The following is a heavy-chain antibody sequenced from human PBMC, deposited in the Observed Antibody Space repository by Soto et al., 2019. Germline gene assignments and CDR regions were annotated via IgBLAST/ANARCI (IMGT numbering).Heavy chain of an antibody. D-gene: IGHD3-3*01. CDR3: ASLHYDFWSGYTDAFDI. J-gene: IGHJ3*02. Sequence: GASVKVSCKASGYTFTSYDINWVRQATGQGLEWMGWMNPNSGNTGYAQKFQGRVTMTRNTSISTAYMELSSLRSEDTAVYYCASLHYDFWSGYTDAFDIWGQGTMVTVSS. CDR2: MNPNSGNT. V-gene: IGHV1-8*01. CDR1: GYTFTSYD.